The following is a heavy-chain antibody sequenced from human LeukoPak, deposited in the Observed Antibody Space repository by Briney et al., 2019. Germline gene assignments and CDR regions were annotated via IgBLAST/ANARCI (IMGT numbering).Heavy chain of an antibody. D-gene: IGHD3-10*01. J-gene: IGHJ4*02. CDR2: INHSGST. V-gene: IGHV4-34*01. CDR1: GGSFSGYY. CDR3: ARGSVRGKDY. Sequence: SETLSLTCAVYGGSFSGYYWSWIRQPPGKGLEWIGEINHSGSTNYSPSLKSRVTISVDTSKNQFSLKLSSVTAADTAVYYCARGSVRGKDYWGQGTLVTVSS.